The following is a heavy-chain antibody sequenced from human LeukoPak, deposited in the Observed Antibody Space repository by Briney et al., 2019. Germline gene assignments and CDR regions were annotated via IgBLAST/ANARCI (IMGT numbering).Heavy chain of an antibody. CDR3: ARDGVGFDY. V-gene: IGHV4-59*01. CDR2: IYYSGST. J-gene: IGHJ4*02. Sequence: SETLSLTCTVSGGSISSYYWSWIRQPPGKGLEWIGYIYYSGSTNYNPSLKSRVTISVDTSKNQFSLKLSSVTAADTAVYYCARDGVGFDYWGQGTPVTVSS. D-gene: IGHD3-16*01. CDR1: GGSISSYY.